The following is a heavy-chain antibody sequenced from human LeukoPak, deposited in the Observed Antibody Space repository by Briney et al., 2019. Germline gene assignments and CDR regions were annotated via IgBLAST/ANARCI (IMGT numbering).Heavy chain of an antibody. D-gene: IGHD1-26*01. J-gene: IGHJ3*02. CDR2: ISAYNGNT. CDR1: GYTFTSYG. CDR3: ARAIVGATDDAFDI. V-gene: IGHV1-18*01. Sequence: ASVQVSCHASGYTFTSYGISWVRQAPGQGLEWMGWISAYNGNTNYAQKLQGRVTMTTDTSTSTAYIELRSLRSDDTAVYYCARAIVGATDDAFDIWGQGTMVTVSS.